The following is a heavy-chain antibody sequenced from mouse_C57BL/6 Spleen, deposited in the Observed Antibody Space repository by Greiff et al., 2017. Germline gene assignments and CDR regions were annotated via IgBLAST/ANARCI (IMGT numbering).Heavy chain of an antibody. Sequence: EVKLVESGGGLVKPGGSLKLSCAASGFTFSDYGMHWVRQAPEKGLEWVAYISSGSSTIYYADTVKGRFTISRDNAKNTLFLQMTRVGSEDTAIYCCARTEDLYWYFDDWGTGTTVTVSS. D-gene: IGHD4-1*01. CDR1: GFTFSDYG. J-gene: IGHJ1*03. CDR2: ISSGSSTI. CDR3: ARTEDLYWYFDD. V-gene: IGHV5-17*01.